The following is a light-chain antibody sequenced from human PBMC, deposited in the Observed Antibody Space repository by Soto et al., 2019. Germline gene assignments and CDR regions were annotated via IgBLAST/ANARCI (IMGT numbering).Light chain of an antibody. CDR3: QQYGYSHAWDRWT. J-gene: IGKJ1*01. V-gene: IGKV3-20*01. CDR2: GAS. CDR1: QSVNSNC. Sequence: EIVWTQSPGTLSLSPGERATLSCRASQSVNSNCLAWYQQRPGQAPRLLLYGASNSATGIPDRFSGSGSGTDFTLTISRLETEDFVVYYCQQYGYSHAWDRWTFGQGTKV.